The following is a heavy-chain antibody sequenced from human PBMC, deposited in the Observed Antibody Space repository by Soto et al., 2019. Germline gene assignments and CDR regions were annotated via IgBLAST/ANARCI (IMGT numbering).Heavy chain of an antibody. CDR2: ISYDGSNK. D-gene: IGHD4-17*01. J-gene: IGHJ4*02. Sequence: QVQLVESGRGVVQPGRSLRLSCAASGFTFSSYAMHWVRQAPGKGLEWVAVISYDGSNKYYADSVKGRFTISRDNSKNTLYLQMNSLRAEDTAVYYCARPSYGDYDYWGQGTLVTVSS. CDR1: GFTFSSYA. CDR3: ARPSYGDYDY. V-gene: IGHV3-30-3*01.